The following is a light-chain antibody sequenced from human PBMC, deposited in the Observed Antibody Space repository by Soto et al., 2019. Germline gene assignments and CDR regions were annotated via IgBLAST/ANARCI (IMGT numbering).Light chain of an antibody. Sequence: DIQLTQSPSFLSASVGDRVTITCRASQGISSYLAWYQQKPGKAPKLLIYAASTLQSGVPLRFSGSGSGTSFTLANSSLQPEDFATYYCQQLHSYPITFGQGTRLEIK. J-gene: IGKJ5*01. CDR1: QGISSY. CDR2: AAS. CDR3: QQLHSYPIT. V-gene: IGKV1-9*01.